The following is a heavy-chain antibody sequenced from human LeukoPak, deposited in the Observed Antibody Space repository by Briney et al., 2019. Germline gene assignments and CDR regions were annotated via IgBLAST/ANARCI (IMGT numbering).Heavy chain of an antibody. D-gene: IGHD2-15*01. CDR3: ARDCSGGSCYFY. V-gene: IGHV1-69*13. CDR1: GGTFSSYA. J-gene: IGHJ4*02. CDR2: IIPIFGTA. Sequence: SVKVSCKASGGTFSSYAISWVRQAPGQGLEWMGGIIPIFGTANYAQKFQGRVTITADVSTSTAYMELSSLRSEDTAVYYCARDCSGGSCYFYWGQGTLVTVSS.